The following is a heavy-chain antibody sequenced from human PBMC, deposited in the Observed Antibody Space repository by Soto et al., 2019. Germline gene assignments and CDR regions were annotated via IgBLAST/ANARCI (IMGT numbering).Heavy chain of an antibody. CDR3: AIHITVTTPEDAFDI. J-gene: IGHJ3*02. V-gene: IGHV4-59*08. Sequence: SETLSLTCTVSGGSISSYYWSWIRQPPGKGLEWIGYIYYSGSTNHNPSLKSRVTISVDTSKNQFSLKLSSVTAADTAVYYCAIHITVTTPEDAFDIWGPGTMVTVSS. CDR1: GGSISSYY. CDR2: IYYSGST. D-gene: IGHD4-17*01.